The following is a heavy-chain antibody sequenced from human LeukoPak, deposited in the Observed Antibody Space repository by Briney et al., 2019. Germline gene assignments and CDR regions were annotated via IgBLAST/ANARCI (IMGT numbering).Heavy chain of an antibody. CDR2: ISYDGSNK. J-gene: IGHJ5*02. CDR1: GFTFSSYA. D-gene: IGHD2-2*01. CDR3: ARDDCSSISCYHNWFDP. V-gene: IGHV3-30-3*01. Sequence: GGSLRLSCAASGFTFSSYAMHWVRQAPGKGLERVAVISYDGSNKYYADSVKGRFTISRDNSKNTLYLQMNSLRAEDTAVYYCARDDCSSISCYHNWFDPWGQGTLVTVSS.